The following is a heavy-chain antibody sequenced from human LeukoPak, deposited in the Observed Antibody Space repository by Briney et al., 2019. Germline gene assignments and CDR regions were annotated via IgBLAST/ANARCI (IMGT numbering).Heavy chain of an antibody. D-gene: IGHD5-18*01. CDR3: ARGGTAKSYDY. Sequence: SETLSLTCTVSGGSISSYYWSRIRQPAGKGLEWIGHIYNSGSTNYNPSLKGRVTMSVATSKNQFSLHLSSVTAADTAVYYCARGGTAKSYDYWGQGTLVTVSS. V-gene: IGHV4-4*07. J-gene: IGHJ4*02. CDR1: GGSISSYY. CDR2: IYNSGST.